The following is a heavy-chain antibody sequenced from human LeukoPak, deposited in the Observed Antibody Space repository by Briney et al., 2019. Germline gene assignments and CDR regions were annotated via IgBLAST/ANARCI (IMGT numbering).Heavy chain of an antibody. CDR1: GYTFTGYY. Sequence: ASVKVSCKASGYTFTGYYMHWVRQAPGQGLEWMGWINPNSGGTNYAQKFQGRVTMTRDTSISTAYMELSRLRSDDTAVYYCAREGGTPSGGNSGYFDYWGQGTLVTVSA. V-gene: IGHV1-2*02. D-gene: IGHD4-23*01. CDR3: AREGGTPSGGNSGYFDY. CDR2: INPNSGGT. J-gene: IGHJ4*02.